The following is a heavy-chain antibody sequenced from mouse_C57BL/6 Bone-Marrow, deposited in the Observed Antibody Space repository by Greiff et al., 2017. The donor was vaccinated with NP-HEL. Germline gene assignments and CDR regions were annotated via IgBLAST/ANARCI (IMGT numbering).Heavy chain of an antibody. CDR2: INPNNGGT. D-gene: IGHD1-1*01. Sequence: EVQLQQSGPELVKPGASVKISCKASGYTFTDYYMNWVKQSHGKSLEWIGDINPNNGGTSYNQKFKGKATLTVDKSSSTAYMELRSLTSEDSAVYYGARRVTTVVAPAMDYWGQGTSVTVSS. V-gene: IGHV1-26*01. CDR1: GYTFTDYY. J-gene: IGHJ4*01. CDR3: ARRVTTVVAPAMDY.